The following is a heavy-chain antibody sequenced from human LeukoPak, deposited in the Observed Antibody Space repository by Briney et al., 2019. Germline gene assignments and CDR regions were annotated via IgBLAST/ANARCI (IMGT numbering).Heavy chain of an antibody. J-gene: IGHJ4*02. D-gene: IGHD5-12*01. Sequence: GGSLRLSCAASGFTFSSYAMSWVRQAPGKGLEWVSTISGSGGSTYYADSVKGRFTISRGNSRNTLYLQMNSLRVEDTAVYYCAKTYSRESGYDFFFHYWGQGTRVTVSS. CDR1: GFTFSSYA. CDR2: ISGSGGST. V-gene: IGHV3-23*01. CDR3: AKTYSRESGYDFFFHY.